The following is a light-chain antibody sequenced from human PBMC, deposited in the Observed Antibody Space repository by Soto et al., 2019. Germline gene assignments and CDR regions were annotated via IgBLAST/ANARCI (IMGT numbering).Light chain of an antibody. CDR3: CSYAGTSLI. Sequence: QSALTQPASVSGSPGQSITISCTGTSSDVGSYNLVSWYQQHPGNAPKFMIYEVSKRPSGVSNRFSGFKSGNTASLTISGLQAEDEADYYCCSYAGTSLIFGGGTKLTVL. V-gene: IGLV2-23*02. CDR2: EVS. J-gene: IGLJ2*01. CDR1: SSDVGSYNL.